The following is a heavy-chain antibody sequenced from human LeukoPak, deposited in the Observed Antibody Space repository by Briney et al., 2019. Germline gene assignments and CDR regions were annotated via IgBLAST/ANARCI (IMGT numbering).Heavy chain of an antibody. CDR3: ARVDMWFGELDAFDI. CDR1: GFTFSSYS. CDR2: ISSSSSYI. D-gene: IGHD3-10*01. V-gene: IGHV3-21*01. J-gene: IGHJ3*02. Sequence: TGGSLRLSCAASGFTFSSYSMNWVRQAPGKGLEWASSISSSSSYIYYADSVKGRFTISRDNAKNSLYLQMNSLRAEDTAVYYCARVDMWFGELDAFDIWGQGTMVTVSS.